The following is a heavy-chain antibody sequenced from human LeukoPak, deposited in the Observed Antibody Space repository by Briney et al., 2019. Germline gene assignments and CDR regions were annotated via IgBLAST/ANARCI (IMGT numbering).Heavy chain of an antibody. CDR1: GFSISDYY. Sequence: PGGSLRLSCAASGFSISDYYMTWVRQAPGKGLEWIGYIYYSGSTNYNPSLKSRVTISVDTSKNQFSLKLSSVTAADTAVYYCVGSPYVWGSYRYDYWGQGTLVTVSS. V-gene: IGHV4-59*01. CDR2: IYYSGST. CDR3: VGSPYVWGSYRYDY. J-gene: IGHJ4*02. D-gene: IGHD3-16*02.